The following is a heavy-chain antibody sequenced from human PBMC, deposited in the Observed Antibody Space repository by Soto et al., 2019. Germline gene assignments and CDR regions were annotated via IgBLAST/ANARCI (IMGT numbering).Heavy chain of an antibody. CDR2: VYFRGST. CDR1: GGVISNYY. V-gene: IGHV4-59*01. Sequence: SETLSLTCTISGGVISNYYWNWIRQSPGKGLEWLGHVYFRGSTNYNPSLKSRVSISVDTSKNQFSLKLTSVTAPDTAVYYCARGWRDRDFDFWGQEALVTVST. J-gene: IGHJ4*02. CDR3: ARGWRDRDFDF. D-gene: IGHD2-15*01.